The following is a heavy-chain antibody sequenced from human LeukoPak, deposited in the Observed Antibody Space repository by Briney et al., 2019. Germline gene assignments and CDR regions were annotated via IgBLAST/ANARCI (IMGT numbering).Heavy chain of an antibody. Sequence: ASRKVSCKVSGYTLTQLYMHWVRQAHGKGLEWIGGFEPQDGETIYAHKFQGRVTMTEDTSTATAYMELSSLRSEDTAVYYCATSAYKWNYGWFDPWGQGTLVTVSS. V-gene: IGHV1-24*01. J-gene: IGHJ5*02. CDR2: FEPQDGET. CDR3: ATSAYKWNYGWFDP. CDR1: GYTLTQLY. D-gene: IGHD1-7*01.